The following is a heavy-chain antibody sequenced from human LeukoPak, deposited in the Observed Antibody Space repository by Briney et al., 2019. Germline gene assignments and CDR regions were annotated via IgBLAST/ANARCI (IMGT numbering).Heavy chain of an antibody. CDR3: ARGRMAVAGSYEY. J-gene: IGHJ4*02. Sequence: GGSLRLSCAASGFAFTSYWMSWVRQAPGKGLEWVANINQGGSEKFYVDSVEGRFTISRDNAKNSLFLEMNSLRAEDTAVYYCARGRMAVAGSYEYWGQGTLVTVSS. V-gene: IGHV3-7*05. CDR2: INQGGSEK. CDR1: GFAFTSYW. D-gene: IGHD6-19*01.